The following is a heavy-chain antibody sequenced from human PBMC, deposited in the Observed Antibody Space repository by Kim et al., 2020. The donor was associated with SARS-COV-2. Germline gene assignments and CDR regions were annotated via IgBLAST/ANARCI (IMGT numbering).Heavy chain of an antibody. Sequence: GGSLRLSCAASGFTFSSYSMNWVRQAPGKGLEWVSSISSSSSYIYYADSVKGRFTISRDNAKNSLYLQMNSLRAEDTAVYYCARGLRGYSYGYVDYWGQGTLVTVSS. J-gene: IGHJ4*02. CDR2: ISSSSSYI. CDR1: GFTFSSYS. V-gene: IGHV3-21*01. D-gene: IGHD5-18*01. CDR3: ARGLRGYSYGYVDY.